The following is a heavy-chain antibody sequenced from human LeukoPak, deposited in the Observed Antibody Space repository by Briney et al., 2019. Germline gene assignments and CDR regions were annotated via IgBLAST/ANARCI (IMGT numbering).Heavy chain of an antibody. J-gene: IGHJ6*03. D-gene: IGHD3-3*01. Sequence: AGGSLRLSCTASGFTVSSNYMSWVRQAPGKGLEWVSVIYSGGSTYYADSVKGRFTISRDNSENTLYLQMSSLRAEDTAVYYCARATFWSGYQRDSWYMDVWGKGTTATVSS. CDR1: GFTVSSNY. CDR3: ARATFWSGYQRDSWYMDV. V-gene: IGHV3-66*02. CDR2: IYSGGST.